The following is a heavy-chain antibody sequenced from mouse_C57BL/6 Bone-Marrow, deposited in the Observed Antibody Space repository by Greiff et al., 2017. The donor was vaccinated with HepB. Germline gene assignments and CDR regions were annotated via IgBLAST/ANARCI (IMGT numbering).Heavy chain of an antibody. D-gene: IGHD2-3*01. CDR2: IDPANGNT. J-gene: IGHJ3*01. CDR3: ARSTYDGYSFAY. Sequence: EVKLEESVAELVRPGASVKLSCTASGFNIKNTYMHWVKQRPEQGLEWIGRIDPANGNTKYAPKFQGKATITADTSSNTAYLQLSSLTSEDTAIYYCARSTYDGYSFAYWGQGTLVTVSA. V-gene: IGHV14-3*01. CDR1: GFNIKNTY.